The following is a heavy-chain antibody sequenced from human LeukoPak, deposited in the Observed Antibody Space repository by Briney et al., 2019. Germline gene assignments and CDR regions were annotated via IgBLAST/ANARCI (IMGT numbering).Heavy chain of an antibody. V-gene: IGHV3-66*02. CDR2: IYSGGST. CDR1: GFTVSSNY. J-gene: IGHJ4*02. CDR3: ASYDFWSGYYTDY. D-gene: IGHD3-3*01. Sequence: GGSLRLSCAASGFTVSSNYMSWVRQAPGKWLEWVSVIYSGGSTYYADSVKDRFTISRDNSKNTLYLQMNSLRAEDTAVYYCASYDFWSGYYTDYWGQGTLVTVSS.